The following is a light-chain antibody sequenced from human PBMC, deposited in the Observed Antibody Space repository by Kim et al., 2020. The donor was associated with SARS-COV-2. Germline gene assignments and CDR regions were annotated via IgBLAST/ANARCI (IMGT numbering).Light chain of an antibody. Sequence: LTSPGPRSDVGSYHRVSWYQQTPGTAPKLLVYEVSDRPSGVPDRFSGSKSGNTASLTISGLQAEDEADYYCSSYTSSSTYLFGTGTKVTVL. CDR2: EVS. J-gene: IGLJ1*01. CDR1: RSDVGSYHR. CDR3: SSYTSSSTYL. V-gene: IGLV2-18*02.